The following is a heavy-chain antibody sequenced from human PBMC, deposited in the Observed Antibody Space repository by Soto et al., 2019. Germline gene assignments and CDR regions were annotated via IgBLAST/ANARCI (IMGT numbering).Heavy chain of an antibody. V-gene: IGHV3-33*06. CDR2: IWYDGSNK. CDR1: GFTFSSYG. Sequence: PGGSLRLSCAASGFTFSSYGMHWVRQAPGKGLEWVAVIWYDGSNKYYADSVKGRFTISRDNSKNTLYLQMNSLRAEDTAVYYCAKDSSGYPGGYFDYWGQGTLVTVSS. J-gene: IGHJ4*02. CDR3: AKDSSGYPGGYFDY. D-gene: IGHD3-22*01.